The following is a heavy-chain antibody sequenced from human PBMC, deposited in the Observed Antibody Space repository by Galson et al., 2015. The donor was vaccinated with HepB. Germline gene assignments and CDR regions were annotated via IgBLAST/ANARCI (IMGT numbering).Heavy chain of an antibody. J-gene: IGHJ6*02. CDR2: INAGNGNT. V-gene: IGHV1-3*01. Sequence: SVKVSCKASGYTFTSYAMHWVRQAPGQRLEWMGWINAGNGNTKYSQKFKGRVTITRDTSASTAYMELSSLRSEDTAVYYCARDWGGDYYYYGMDVWGQGTTVTVSS. D-gene: IGHD3-16*01. CDR3: ARDWGGDYYYYGMDV. CDR1: GYTFTSYA.